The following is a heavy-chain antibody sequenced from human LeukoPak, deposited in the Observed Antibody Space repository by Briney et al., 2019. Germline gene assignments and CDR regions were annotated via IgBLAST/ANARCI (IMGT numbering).Heavy chain of an antibody. J-gene: IGHJ1*01. CDR1: GYTFTSYA. D-gene: IGHD2-21*02. V-gene: IGHV1-3*01. CDR2: ITAGNGNT. CDR3: ARTLAYCGGDCPFAEYFQH. Sequence: ASVKVSCKASGYTFTSYAMHWVRQAPGQRLEWMGWITAGNGNTKYSQKFQGRVTITRDTSASTAYMELSSLRSEDTAVYYCARTLAYCGGDCPFAEYFQHWGQGTLVTVSS.